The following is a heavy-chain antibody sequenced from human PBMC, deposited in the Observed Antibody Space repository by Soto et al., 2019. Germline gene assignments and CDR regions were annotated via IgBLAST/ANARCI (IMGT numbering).Heavy chain of an antibody. J-gene: IGHJ4*02. V-gene: IGHV3-9*01. CDR2: ISWNGNFT. CDR1: GYSFEDYS. D-gene: IGHD2-15*01. Sequence: EVQLVESGGDMVQPGRSLKLSCVGSGYSFEDYSMHWVRQAPGKGLDWVSGISWNGNFTGYADSVKGRFTISRDNAKSSLFSQMRSLSLEDTALYYCVGGSWFDWGQGTLVTVSS. CDR3: VGGSWFD.